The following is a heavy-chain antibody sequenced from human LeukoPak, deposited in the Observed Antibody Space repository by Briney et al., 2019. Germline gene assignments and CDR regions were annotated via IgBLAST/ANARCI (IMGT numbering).Heavy chain of an antibody. J-gene: IGHJ5*02. CDR1: GGSISSGDYY. D-gene: IGHD1-26*01. V-gene: IGHV4-30-4*08. CDR2: MHYSGNT. Sequence: SETLSLTCIVSGGSISSGDYYWTWIRQPPEKGLEWIGYMHYSGNTYYNPSPKSRLTISVDTSKNQFSLKMSSVTAADTAVYYCARHLSGSSWFDPWGQGTLVTVSS. CDR3: ARHLSGSSWFDP.